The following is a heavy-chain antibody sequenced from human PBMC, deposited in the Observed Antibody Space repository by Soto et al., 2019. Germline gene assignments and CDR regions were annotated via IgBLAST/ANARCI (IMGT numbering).Heavy chain of an antibody. CDR2: IYYSGST. Sequence: SETLSLTCTVSGGSISSSSYYWGWIRQPPGKGLEWIGSIYYSGSTHYNPSLKSRVTISVDTSKNQFSLKLSSVTAADTAVYYCDSRYYDFWSGYYPHGMDVWGQGTTVTVSS. J-gene: IGHJ6*02. CDR3: DSRYYDFWSGYYPHGMDV. D-gene: IGHD3-3*01. V-gene: IGHV4-39*01. CDR1: GGSISSSSYY.